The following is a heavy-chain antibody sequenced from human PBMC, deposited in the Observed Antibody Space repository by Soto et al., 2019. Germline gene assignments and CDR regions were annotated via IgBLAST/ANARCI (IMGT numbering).Heavy chain of an antibody. V-gene: IGHV4-31*03. Sequence: QVQLQESGPGLVKPSQTLSLTCTVSGGSISSGGYYWSWIRQHPGKGLEWIGYIYYSGSTYYNPSLKSRVTISVDTSKNQFSLKLSSVTAADTAVYYCAREAYSGYYYYYGMDVWGQGTTVTVSS. CDR3: AREAYSGYYYYYGMDV. CDR2: IYYSGST. CDR1: GGSISSGGYY. D-gene: IGHD1-26*01. J-gene: IGHJ6*02.